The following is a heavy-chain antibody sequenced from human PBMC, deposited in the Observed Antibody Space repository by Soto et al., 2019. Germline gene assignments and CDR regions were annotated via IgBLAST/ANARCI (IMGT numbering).Heavy chain of an antibody. V-gene: IGHV1-18*01. CDR1: GYTFTSYG. D-gene: IGHD6-13*01. CDR2: ISAYNGNT. Sequence: GSSVKVSCKASGYTFTSYGISLLLHAPVQVLEWMGWISAYNGNTNYAQKLQGRVTMTTDTSTSTAYMELRSLRSDDTAVYYCARLAGSSWYHYYYGMDVWGQGTTVTVSS. CDR3: ARLAGSSWYHYYYGMDV. J-gene: IGHJ6*02.